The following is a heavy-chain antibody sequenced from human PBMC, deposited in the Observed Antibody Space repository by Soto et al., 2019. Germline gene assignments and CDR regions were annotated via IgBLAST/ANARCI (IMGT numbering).Heavy chain of an antibody. CDR1: GFTFDDYA. V-gene: IGHV3-9*01. D-gene: IGHD6-19*01. CDR3: AKVQYALSGWPVFDY. CDR2: ISWNSGSI. J-gene: IGHJ4*02. Sequence: GGSLRLSCAASGFTFDDYAMHWVRQAPGKGLEWVSGISWNSGSIGYADSVKGRFTISRDNAKNSLYLQMNSLRAEDTALYYCAKVQYALSGWPVFDYWGQGTLATVSS.